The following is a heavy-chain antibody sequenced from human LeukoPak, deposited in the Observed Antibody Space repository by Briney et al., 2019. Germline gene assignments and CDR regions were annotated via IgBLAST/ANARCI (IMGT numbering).Heavy chain of an antibody. CDR2: ISGYNGNT. J-gene: IGHJ4*02. CDR1: GYTFPNSV. D-gene: IGHD1-26*01. CDR3: ARGLYSASYQYDY. Sequence: ASVKVSCKASGYTFPNSVITWVRQAPGQGLEWMGWISGYNGNTNYAQKLQGRVIMTTDTSTSTAYMDLGSLRSDDTAVYYCARGLYSASYQYDYWGQGTLVTVSS. V-gene: IGHV1-18*01.